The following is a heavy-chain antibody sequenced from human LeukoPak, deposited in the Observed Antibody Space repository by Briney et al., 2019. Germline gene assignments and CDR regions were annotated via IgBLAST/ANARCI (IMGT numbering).Heavy chain of an antibody. D-gene: IGHD3-9*01. CDR2: IYYSGST. V-gene: IGHV4-59*08. CDR1: GGSISSYY. J-gene: IGHJ4*02. CDR3: ARHANDILTGYPTSVDY. Sequence: SETLSLTCTVSGGSISSYYWSWIRQPPGKGLEWIGYIYYSGSTNYNPSLKSRVTISVDTSKNQFSLKLSSVTAADTAVYYCARHANDILTGYPTSVDYWGQGTLVTVSS.